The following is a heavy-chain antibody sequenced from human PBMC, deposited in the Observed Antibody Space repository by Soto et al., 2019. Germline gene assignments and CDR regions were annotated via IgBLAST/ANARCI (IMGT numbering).Heavy chain of an antibody. J-gene: IGHJ4*02. D-gene: IGHD5-18*01. V-gene: IGHV3-7*01. CDR2: IKEDGSEK. CDR1: GFTFSSSW. CDR3: ARDRGYNCFDY. Sequence: GGSLRLSCTASGFTFSSSWMNWVRQAPGKGLEWVAGIKEDGSEKYYVDFVKGRFTISRDNVENSLYLQMNSLRGEDTAVYFCARDRGYNCFDYWGLGTLVTV.